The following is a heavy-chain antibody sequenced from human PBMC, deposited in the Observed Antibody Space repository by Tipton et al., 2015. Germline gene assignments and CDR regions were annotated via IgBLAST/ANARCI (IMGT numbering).Heavy chain of an antibody. CDR1: GGSISSYY. CDR3: ARDIEHGMDV. Sequence: TLSLTCTVSGGSISSYYWNWIRQAPGKGLEWIGYISHRDGTNYNPSLKSRVTISLDTSKSQFSLRLISMTAADTAVYYCARDIEHGMDVWDQGTTVTVSS. V-gene: IGHV4-59*01. CDR2: ISHRDGT. D-gene: IGHD1-26*01. J-gene: IGHJ6*02.